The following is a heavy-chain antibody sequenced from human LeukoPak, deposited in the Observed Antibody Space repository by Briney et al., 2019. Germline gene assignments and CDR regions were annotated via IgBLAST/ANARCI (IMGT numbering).Heavy chain of an antibody. Sequence: GGSLRLSCTASGFRLSNHYMRWIRQAPGKGGAWVANINEDGSNKWHLGSVKGRFTVSRDNARNSLYLQMNSLRVEDTAVYYCTRVIVAVPGYFDYFDFWGQGVLVTVSS. CDR1: GFRLSNHY. D-gene: IGHD6-19*01. J-gene: IGHJ4*02. CDR2: INEDGSNK. V-gene: IGHV3-7*01. CDR3: TRVIVAVPGYFDYFDF.